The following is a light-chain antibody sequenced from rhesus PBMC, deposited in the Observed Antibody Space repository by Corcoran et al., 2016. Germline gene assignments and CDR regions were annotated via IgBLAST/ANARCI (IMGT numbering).Light chain of an antibody. V-gene: IGKV1S8*01. CDR2: ATS. CDR1: QNIYSN. Sequence: DIQMTQSPSALSASVGDRVTISCRASQNIYSNIAWYQQKPGEAPKLLIYATSISQPGIPSRFSGSGVETDFTLTIPSLQPADSSAYYCQQYSDDTLTFGGGTKVEI. J-gene: IGKJ4*01. CDR3: QQYSDDTLT.